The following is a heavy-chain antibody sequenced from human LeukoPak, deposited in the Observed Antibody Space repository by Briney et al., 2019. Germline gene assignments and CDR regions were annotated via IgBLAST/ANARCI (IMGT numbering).Heavy chain of an antibody. CDR3: ARYVVYGSGKYYFDY. CDR2: IDDGETT. V-gene: IGHV4-39*01. D-gene: IGHD3-10*01. CDR1: GVSISSSNYF. Sequence: PSETLSLTCTVSGVSISSSNYFWSWIRQPPGQELEGIASIDDGETTYYHPSLKSRVTISVDTSKTQLSLRLTSGTAADTAVYLCARYVVYGSGKYYFDYWGQGSLVSVSS. J-gene: IGHJ4*02.